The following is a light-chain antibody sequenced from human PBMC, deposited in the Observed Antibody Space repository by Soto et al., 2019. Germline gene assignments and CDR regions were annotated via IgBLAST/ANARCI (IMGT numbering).Light chain of an antibody. CDR1: SSNIGSNY. Sequence: QSVLTQPPSASGTPGQRVTISCSGSSSNIGSNYVYWYQQLPGMAPKLLIYSDNRRPSGVPDRLSGSKSGTSASLAISGLRSDDEADDYCATWDDRLSGRVFGGGTQLTVL. CDR2: SDN. CDR3: ATWDDRLSGRV. V-gene: IGLV1-47*02. J-gene: IGLJ3*02.